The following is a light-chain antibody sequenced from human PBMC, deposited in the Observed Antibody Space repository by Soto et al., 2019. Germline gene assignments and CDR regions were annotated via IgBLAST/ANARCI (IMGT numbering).Light chain of an antibody. J-gene: IGKJ4*01. Sequence: ETVLTQSPATLSLSPGETATLSCRASESVDIYLAWYQQKPGQAPRRLIYHASNRATGIPARFSGSGSGTDFTLTISRLEPADSAVYYCEQRRNWPPLTFGGGTRVEIK. V-gene: IGKV3-11*01. CDR3: EQRRNWPPLT. CDR1: ESVDIY. CDR2: HAS.